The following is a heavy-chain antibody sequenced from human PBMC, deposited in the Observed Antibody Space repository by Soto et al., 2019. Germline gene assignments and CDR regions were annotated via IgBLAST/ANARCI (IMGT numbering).Heavy chain of an antibody. J-gene: IGHJ6*02. Sequence: QVQLVQSGAEVKNPGASVKVSCKASGYSFTRYGLGWARQAPGQGLEWMGWINAYNGNTNYAQNLQGRLPLTTDTSTTTAYMELSRLRSNDTAIYYCAMVDVYVRPIPQDVWGQGTTVTVSS. CDR3: AMVDVYVRPIPQDV. CDR1: GYSFTRYG. V-gene: IGHV1-18*01. D-gene: IGHD3-16*01. CDR2: INAYNGNT.